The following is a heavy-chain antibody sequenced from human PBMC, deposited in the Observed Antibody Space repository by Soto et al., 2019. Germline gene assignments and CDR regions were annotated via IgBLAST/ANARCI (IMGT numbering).Heavy chain of an antibody. Sequence: EVQLMESGGGLIQPGGSLRLSCAASGFTFSNYAMNWVRQGPGKGLEWVSTITVGSGSTYYADSVKGRFTISTDKSKNMLFLQMNSLTTDDTAVYYCANVRAETWSRNAFNVWGQGTMVTVSS. V-gene: IGHV3-23*01. CDR2: ITVGSGST. CDR1: GFTFSNYA. J-gene: IGHJ3*01. CDR3: ANVRAETWSRNAFNV.